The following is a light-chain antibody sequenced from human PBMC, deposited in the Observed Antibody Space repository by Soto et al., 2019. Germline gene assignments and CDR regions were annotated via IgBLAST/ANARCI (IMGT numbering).Light chain of an antibody. CDR3: QSFDSSLTVWV. CDR2: ASN. CDR1: SSNIGAGYD. Sequence: QSVLTQPPSVSGAPGQRVTISCTGSSSNIGAGYDVQWYQQLPGTVPKLLIYASNNRPSGVPDRFSGSKSDTSASLAITGRQAEDEADYYCQSFDSSLTVWVFGGGTKLTVL. V-gene: IGLV1-40*01. J-gene: IGLJ3*02.